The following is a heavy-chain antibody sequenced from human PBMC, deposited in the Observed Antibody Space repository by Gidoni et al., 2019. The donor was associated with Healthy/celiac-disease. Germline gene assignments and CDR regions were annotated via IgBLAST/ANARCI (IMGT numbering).Heavy chain of an antibody. V-gene: IGHV4-61*02. CDR3: ARDGYYDSSGLNWFDP. CDR2: IYTSGST. D-gene: IGHD3-22*01. J-gene: IGHJ5*02. Sequence: QVQLQESGPGLVKPSQTLSLTCTVSGGTISSGSYYWSWIRQPAGKGLEWIGRIYTSGSTNYNPSLKSRFTISVDTSKNHFSLKLSSVTAADTAVYYCARDGYYDSSGLNWFDPWGQGTLVTVSS. CDR1: GGTISSGSYY.